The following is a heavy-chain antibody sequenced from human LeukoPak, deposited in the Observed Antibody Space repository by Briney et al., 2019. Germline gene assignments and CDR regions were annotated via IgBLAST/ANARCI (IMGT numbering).Heavy chain of an antibody. J-gene: IGHJ5*02. V-gene: IGHV4-39*07. CDR1: GGSISSSSYY. D-gene: IGHD3-10*01. Sequence: SETLPLTCTVSGGSISSSSYYWGWIRQPPGKGLEWIGSIYYSGSTYYNPSLKSRVTISVDTSKNQFSLKLSSVTAADTAVYYCAREVGPYYYGSGSYYNWFDPWGQGTLVTVSS. CDR3: AREVGPYYYGSGSYYNWFDP. CDR2: IYYSGST.